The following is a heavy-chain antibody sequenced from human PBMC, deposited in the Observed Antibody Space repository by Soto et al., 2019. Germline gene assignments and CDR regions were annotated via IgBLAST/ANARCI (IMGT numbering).Heavy chain of an antibody. CDR2: ISPPGGTT. CDR1: VFTFSRFA. D-gene: IGHD5-18*01. Sequence: GSLRLSGVASVFTFSRFAMSWVRQAPGKGLEWVSTISPPGGTTFYADSARGRFTISRDNSKNTLYLELNSLRAEDTAIYYCAKDLTPIQLWPSSFDFWGQGTLVTVSS. J-gene: IGHJ4*02. CDR3: AKDLTPIQLWPSSFDF. V-gene: IGHV3-23*01.